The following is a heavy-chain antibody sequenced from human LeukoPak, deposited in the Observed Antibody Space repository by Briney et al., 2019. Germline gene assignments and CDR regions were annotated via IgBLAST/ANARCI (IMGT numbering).Heavy chain of an antibody. V-gene: IGHV3-11*01. Sequence: GGSLRLSCAASGFTFSDYYMSWIRQAPGKGLEWVSYISSSGSTIYYADSVKGRFTISRDNAKNSLYLQMNRLRAEDTAVYYCARAGVGIVVVPAAIYPDYWGQGTLVTVSS. CDR3: ARAGVGIVVVPAAIYPDY. J-gene: IGHJ4*02. D-gene: IGHD2-2*03. CDR2: ISSSGSTI. CDR1: GFTFSDYY.